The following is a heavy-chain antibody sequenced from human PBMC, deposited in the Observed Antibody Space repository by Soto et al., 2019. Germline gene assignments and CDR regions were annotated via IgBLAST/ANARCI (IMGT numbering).Heavy chain of an antibody. CDR1: GGSISSYY. J-gene: IGHJ6*02. CDR2: IYYSGST. CDR3: ARVGQRIAAPQSYYYYGMDV. V-gene: IGHV4-59*01. Sequence: SETLSLTCTVSGGSISSYYWSWIRQPPGKGLEWIGYIYYSGSTNYNPSLKSRVTISVDTSKNQFSLKLSSVTAADTAVYYCARVGQRIAAPQSYYYYGMDVWGQRTTVTVSS. D-gene: IGHD6-6*01.